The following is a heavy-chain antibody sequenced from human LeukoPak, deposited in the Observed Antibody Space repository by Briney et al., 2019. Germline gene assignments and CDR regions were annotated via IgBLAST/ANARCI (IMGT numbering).Heavy chain of an antibody. Sequence: KSSETLSLTCAVSGYTISSGYYWGWIWQPPGKGLEWIGSIYHSGSTYYNPSLKSRVTISVDTSKNQFSLKLSSVTAADTAVYYCARDLRDYYGSGSYQLDYWGQGTLVTVSS. CDR1: GYTISSGYY. CDR3: ARDLRDYYGSGSYQLDY. V-gene: IGHV4-38-2*02. D-gene: IGHD3-10*01. J-gene: IGHJ4*02. CDR2: IYHSGST.